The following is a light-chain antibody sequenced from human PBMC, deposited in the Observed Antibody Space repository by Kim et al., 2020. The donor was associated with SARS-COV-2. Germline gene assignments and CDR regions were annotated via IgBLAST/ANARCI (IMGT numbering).Light chain of an antibody. CDR2: GKN. V-gene: IGLV3-19*01. Sequence: SSELTQDPAVSVALGQTVRITCQGDSLRSYYASWYQQKPGQAPVLVIYGKNNRPSGIPDRFSGSSSGNTAPLTITGAQAEDEADYYCNSRDSSGNPYWVFGGGTKLTVL. J-gene: IGLJ3*02. CDR3: NSRDSSGNPYWV. CDR1: SLRSYY.